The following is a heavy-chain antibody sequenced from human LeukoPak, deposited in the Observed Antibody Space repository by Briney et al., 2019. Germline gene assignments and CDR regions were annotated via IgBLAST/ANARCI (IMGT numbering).Heavy chain of an antibody. CDR1: GYTFTSYG. CDR2: ISAYNGNT. D-gene: IGHD2-2*02. J-gene: IGHJ5*02. Sequence: ASVKVSCKASGYTFTSYGISWVRQAPGQGLEWMGWISAYNGNTNYAQKFQGRVTMTRDTSISTAYMELRGLRSEDTAVYYCVRDGEGAAISVNYWFDPWGQGTLVTVSS. V-gene: IGHV1-18*01. CDR3: VRDGEGAAISVNYWFDP.